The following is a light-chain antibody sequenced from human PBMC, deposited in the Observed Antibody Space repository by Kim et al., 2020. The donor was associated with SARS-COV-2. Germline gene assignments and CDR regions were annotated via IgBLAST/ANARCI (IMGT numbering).Light chain of an antibody. CDR3: SSYTSSSTLVV. CDR2: DVS. Sequence: QWITLSCTGTSSDVGGYNYVSWYQQHPGKAPKLMIYDVSNRPSGVSNRFSGSKSGNTASLTISGLQAEDEADYYCSSYTSSSTLVVFGGGTQLTVL. CDR1: SSDVGGYNY. J-gene: IGLJ2*01. V-gene: IGLV2-14*03.